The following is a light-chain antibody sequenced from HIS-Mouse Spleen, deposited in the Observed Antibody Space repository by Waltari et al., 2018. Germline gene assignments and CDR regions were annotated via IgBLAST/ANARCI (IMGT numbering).Light chain of an antibody. CDR3: MQALQTPIT. J-gene: IGKJ5*01. V-gene: IGKV2-28*01. CDR2: LGS. Sequence: DIVMTQSPLSLPVTPGEPAPTPCSSSQSPLHSNGYNYLDWYLQKPGQSPQLLIYLGSNRASGVPDRFSGSGSGTDFTLKISRVEAEDVGVYYCMQALQTPITFGQGTRL. CDR1: QSPLHSNGYNY.